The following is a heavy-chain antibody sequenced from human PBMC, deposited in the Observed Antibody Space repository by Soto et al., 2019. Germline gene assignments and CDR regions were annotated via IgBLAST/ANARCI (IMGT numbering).Heavy chain of an antibody. V-gene: IGHV4-34*01. Sequence: SETLSLTCAVYGGSFSGYYWSWIRQPPGKGLEWIGEINHSGSTNYNPSLKSRVTISVDTSKNQFSLKLSSVTAADTAVYYCARGSTGDPSDYWGQGTLVTVSS. CDR2: INHSGST. D-gene: IGHD7-27*01. J-gene: IGHJ4*02. CDR3: ARGSTGDPSDY. CDR1: GGSFSGYY.